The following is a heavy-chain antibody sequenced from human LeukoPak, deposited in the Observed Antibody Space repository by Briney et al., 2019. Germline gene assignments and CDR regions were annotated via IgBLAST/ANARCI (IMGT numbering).Heavy chain of an antibody. CDR2: MQQHGSEK. Sequence: GGSLRLSCAASGFSFRDYWMSWVRQAPGKGLEWVANMQQHGSEKNYMGSVQSRFTTSRDNAKISLCLQMNAVRAEDTAVYYCARDSAVATYYGVDVWGQGTTVTVS. J-gene: IGHJ6*02. V-gene: IGHV3-7*01. CDR3: ARDSAVATYYGVDV. D-gene: IGHD4-23*01. CDR1: GFSFRDYW.